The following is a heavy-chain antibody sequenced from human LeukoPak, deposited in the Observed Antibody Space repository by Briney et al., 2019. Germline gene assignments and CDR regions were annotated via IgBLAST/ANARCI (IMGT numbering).Heavy chain of an antibody. CDR2: ISSSGSTI. Sequence: GGSLRLSCAASGFTFSSYEMNWVRQAPGKGLDWVSYISSSGSTIYYADSVKGRFTISRDNSKNTLYLEVISLTAEDTAVYYCAKDDAWLRFGEWSQGTLVTVSS. CDR1: GFTFSSYE. CDR3: AKDDAWLRFGE. D-gene: IGHD3-10*01. V-gene: IGHV3-48*03. J-gene: IGHJ4*02.